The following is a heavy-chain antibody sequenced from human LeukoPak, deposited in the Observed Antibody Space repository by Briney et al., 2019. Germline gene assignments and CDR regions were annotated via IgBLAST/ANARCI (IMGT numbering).Heavy chain of an antibody. CDR1: GGSISSGSYY. D-gene: IGHD3-22*01. J-gene: IGHJ6*02. Sequence: SQTLSLTCTVSGGSISSGSYYWSWIRQPAGKGLEWIGRIYTSGSTNYNPSLKSRVTISVDTSKNQFPLKLGSVTAADTAVYYCARDQYEVEDDSSGYPYYYYYGMDVWGQGTTVTVSS. V-gene: IGHV4-61*02. CDR2: IYTSGST. CDR3: ARDQYEVEDDSSGYPYYYYYGMDV.